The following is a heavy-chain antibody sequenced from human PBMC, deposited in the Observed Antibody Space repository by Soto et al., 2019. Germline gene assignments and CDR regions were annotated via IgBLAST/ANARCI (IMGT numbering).Heavy chain of an antibody. CDR2: IIPIFGTA. V-gene: IGHV1-69*01. J-gene: IGHJ6*02. CDR3: ASVTQQNRYSSSLHRAVGYYYGMDV. Sequence: QVQLVQSGAEVKKPGSSVRVSCKASGGTFSSYAISWVRQAPGQGLEWMGGIIPIFGTANYAQKFQGRVTITAKESTSTAYMELSSLRSEDTPVYYCASVTQQNRYSSSLHRAVGYYYGMDVWGQGTTVTFSS. D-gene: IGHD6-13*01. CDR1: GGTFSSYA.